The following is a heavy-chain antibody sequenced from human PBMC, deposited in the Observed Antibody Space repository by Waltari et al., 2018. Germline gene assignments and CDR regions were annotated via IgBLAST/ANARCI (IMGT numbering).Heavy chain of an antibody. CDR2: INPSGGST. Sequence: QVQLVQSGAEVKKPGASVKVSCKASGYTFTSYYMHWVRQAPGQGLEWMGIINPSGGSTSYGQKFKGRVTMTRDTSTSTVYMELSSLRSEDTAVYYCARDRDFGILAASFDYWGQGTLVTVSS. J-gene: IGHJ4*02. CDR1: GYTFTSYY. D-gene: IGHD6-19*01. V-gene: IGHV1-46*01. CDR3: ARDRDFGILAASFDY.